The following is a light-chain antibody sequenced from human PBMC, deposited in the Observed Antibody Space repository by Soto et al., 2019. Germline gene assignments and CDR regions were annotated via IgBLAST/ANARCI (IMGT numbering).Light chain of an antibody. CDR1: TPTNF. CDR3: SSFAATHILF. J-gene: IGLJ2*01. V-gene: IGLV2-11*01. CDR2: DVY. Sequence: QSALTQPHSVSGSRGQSVTISCSGITPTNFVSWYQECPGKPPKLIIYDVYKRPSGVPARFSATKSDDTASLTISGLQADDEAIYFCSSFAATHILFFGGGTQLTV.